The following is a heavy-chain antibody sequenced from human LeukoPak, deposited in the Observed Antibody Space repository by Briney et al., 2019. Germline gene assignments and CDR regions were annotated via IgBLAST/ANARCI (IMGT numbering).Heavy chain of an antibody. CDR3: VKDQTTLGFDY. Sequence: GGFLRLSCSASGFTFSSYAMHWVRQAPGKGLEYVSAISSNGGSTYYADSVKGRFTISRDNSKNTLYLQMSSLRAEDTAVYYCVKDQTTLGFDYWGQGTLVTVSS. CDR1: GFTFSSYA. V-gene: IGHV3-64D*06. J-gene: IGHJ4*02. CDR2: ISSNGGST. D-gene: IGHD2-15*01.